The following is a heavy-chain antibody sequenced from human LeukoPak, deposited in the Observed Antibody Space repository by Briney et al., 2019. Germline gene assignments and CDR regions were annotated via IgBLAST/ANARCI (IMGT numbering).Heavy chain of an antibody. CDR2: IYDSGKT. V-gene: IGHV4-59*01. CDR1: GDSISSYY. D-gene: IGHD3-16*01. CDR3: ARGGGTLDY. J-gene: IGHJ4*02. Sequence: SSETLSLTCTVSGDSISSYYWSWIRQPPGKGLEWIGYIYDSGKTNYNASLISRVTISVDTSKNQFSLKLTSVTPADTAVYSCARGGGTLDYWGRGTLVTVSS.